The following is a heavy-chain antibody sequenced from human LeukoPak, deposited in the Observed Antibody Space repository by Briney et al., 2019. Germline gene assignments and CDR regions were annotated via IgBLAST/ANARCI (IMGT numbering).Heavy chain of an antibody. Sequence: PSETLSLTCAVYGGSFSGYYWSWIRQPPGEGLEWIGEINHSGSTNDNPSLKSRFTISVDTSKNQFSLKLSSVTAADTAVYYCAGGTNTGYSSSWYFYYYYMDVWGKGTTVTVSS. CDR3: AGGTNTGYSSSWYFYYYYMDV. J-gene: IGHJ6*03. D-gene: IGHD6-13*01. V-gene: IGHV4-34*01. CDR1: GGSFSGYY. CDR2: INHSGST.